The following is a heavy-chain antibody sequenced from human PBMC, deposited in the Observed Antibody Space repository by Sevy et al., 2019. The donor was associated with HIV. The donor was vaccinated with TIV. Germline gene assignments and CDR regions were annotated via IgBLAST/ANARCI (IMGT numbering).Heavy chain of an antibody. D-gene: IGHD1-1*01. Sequence: GGSLRLSCTTSGFTFGDFTMNWVRQAPGKGLEWVAFLKSDGTLNHDASVKGRFTISRDDSKGIAYLQINDLKSEDTGVYYSTRWKGGQSIFEYWGQGALVTVSS. J-gene: IGHJ4*02. V-gene: IGHV3-49*04. CDR1: GFTFGDFT. CDR2: LKSDGTL. CDR3: TRWKGGQSIFEY.